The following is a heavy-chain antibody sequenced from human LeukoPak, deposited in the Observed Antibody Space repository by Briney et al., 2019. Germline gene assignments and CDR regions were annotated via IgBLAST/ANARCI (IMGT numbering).Heavy chain of an antibody. Sequence: PSETLSLTCTVSGGSISSSSYYWGWIRQPPGKGLEWIGSIYYSGSTYYNPSLKSRVTISVDTSKNQFSLKLSSVTAADTAVYYCARGFTVTTRYYYYYYYMDVWGKGTTVTVSS. J-gene: IGHJ6*03. CDR1: GGSISSSSYY. D-gene: IGHD4-11*01. CDR3: ARGFTVTTRYYYYYYYMDV. CDR2: IYYSGST. V-gene: IGHV4-39*07.